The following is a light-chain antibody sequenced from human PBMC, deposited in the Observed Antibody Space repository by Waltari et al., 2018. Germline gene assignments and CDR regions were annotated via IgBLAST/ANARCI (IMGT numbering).Light chain of an antibody. CDR3: MQGLQTPYT. CDR2: FGS. Sequence: DIVMTQSPLSLPVTPGEPASISCRSSQSLLQRNGYNWLNWYLQKPGQSPQVLIYFGSNRASGVPDRFSGSVSGTDFTLTISRVEAEDVGVYYCMQGLQTPYTVGQGTKLEI. V-gene: IGKV2-28*01. J-gene: IGKJ2*01. CDR1: QSLLQRNGYNW.